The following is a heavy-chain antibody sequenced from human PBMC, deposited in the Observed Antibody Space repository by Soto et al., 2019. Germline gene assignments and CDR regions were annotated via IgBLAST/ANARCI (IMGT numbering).Heavy chain of an antibody. D-gene: IGHD2-15*01. CDR1: GGTFSSYA. V-gene: IGHV1-69*13. Sequence: SVEVSCKPSGGTFSSYAISWVRQAPGQGLEWMGGIIPIFVTANHAQKFQGRVTITADESTSTAYMELSSLRSEDTAVYYCAARPPRSVYYFDYWGQGTLVTVSS. CDR3: AARPPRSVYYFDY. J-gene: IGHJ4*02. CDR2: IIPIFVTA.